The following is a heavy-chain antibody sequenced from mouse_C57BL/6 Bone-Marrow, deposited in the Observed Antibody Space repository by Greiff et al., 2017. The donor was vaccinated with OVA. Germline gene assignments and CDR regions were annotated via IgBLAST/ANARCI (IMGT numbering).Heavy chain of an antibody. J-gene: IGHJ2*01. D-gene: IGHD1-1*01. CDR3: ARQFITTVVGFDY. CDR1: GFTFSSYG. V-gene: IGHV5-6*01. CDR2: ISSGGSYT. Sequence: EVQVVESGGDLVKPGGSLKLSCAASGFTFSSYGMSWVRQTPDKRLEWVATISSGGSYTYYPDSVKGRFTISRDNAKNTLYLQMSSLKSEDTAMYYCARQFITTVVGFDYWGQGTTLTVSS.